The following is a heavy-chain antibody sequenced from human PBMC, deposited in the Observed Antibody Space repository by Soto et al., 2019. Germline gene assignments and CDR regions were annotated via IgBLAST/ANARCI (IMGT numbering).Heavy chain of an antibody. J-gene: IGHJ4*02. D-gene: IGHD5-12*01. CDR1: GYTFTGYY. CDR2: INPNSGGT. Sequence: ASVKVSCKASGYTFTGYYMHWVRQAPGQGLEWMGWINPNSGGTNYAQKFQGWVTMTRDTSISTAYMELSRLRSDDTAVYYRARGGDGYNYVDYWGQGTLVTVSS. CDR3: ARGGDGYNYVDY. V-gene: IGHV1-2*04.